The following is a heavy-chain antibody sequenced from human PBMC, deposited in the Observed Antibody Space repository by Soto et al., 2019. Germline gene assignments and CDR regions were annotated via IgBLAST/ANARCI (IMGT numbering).Heavy chain of an antibody. J-gene: IGHJ4*02. CDR1: GFTFSSYA. V-gene: IGHV3-23*01. CDR3: AKFSQPGITIFGVVHFDY. CDR2: ISGSGGST. D-gene: IGHD3-3*01. Sequence: GGSLRLSCAASGFTFSSYAMSWVRQAPGKGLEWVSAISGSGGSTYYADSVKGRFTISRDNSKNTLYLKMNSLRAEETAVYYCAKFSQPGITIFGVVHFDYWGQGTLVTVSS.